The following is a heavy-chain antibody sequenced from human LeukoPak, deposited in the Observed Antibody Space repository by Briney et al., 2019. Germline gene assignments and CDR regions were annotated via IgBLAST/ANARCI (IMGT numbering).Heavy chain of an antibody. D-gene: IGHD1-26*01. J-gene: IGHJ4*02. CDR2: IYYTGNT. V-gene: IGHV4-59*01. CDR1: GGSISNSF. Sequence: SETLSLICTVSGGSISNSFWSWIRQSPGKGLEWIAYIYYTGNTKYNPSLKSRVTISVDTSKNQFSLRLTSVTADDTAVYYCARDSGSSPTFDYWGQGTLVTVSS. CDR3: ARDSGSSPTFDY.